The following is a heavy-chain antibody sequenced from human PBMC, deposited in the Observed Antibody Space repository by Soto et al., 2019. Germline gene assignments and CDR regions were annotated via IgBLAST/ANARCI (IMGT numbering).Heavy chain of an antibody. CDR1: VGSISSSGYY. V-gene: IGHV4-39*02. CDR2: INYSGST. J-gene: IGHJ5*02. D-gene: IGHD5-18*01. Sequence: SETLSLTCTVSVGSISSSGYYWGWIRQPPGKGLEWIANINYSGSTFYNPSLKSRVTISVDTSKNHFSLKVNSVTAADTAVYYCAKDSGYNYGYFRWFDPWGQGTLVTVSS. CDR3: AKDSGYNYGYFRWFDP.